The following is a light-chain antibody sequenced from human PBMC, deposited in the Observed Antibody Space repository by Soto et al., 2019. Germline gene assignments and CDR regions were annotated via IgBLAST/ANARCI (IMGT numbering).Light chain of an antibody. V-gene: IGKV3-15*01. CDR2: GAS. CDR1: QSVSSN. Sequence: ESVLTQTPGSLSLAPGDGAPLSCRASQSVSSNSAWYQQIPGQAPRLLIYGASTRATGIPARFSGSGSGTEFPPTPSSLQSEAFAVYYCQQYNNWPPPFGKGTKVDIK. CDR3: QQYNNWPPP. J-gene: IGKJ1*01.